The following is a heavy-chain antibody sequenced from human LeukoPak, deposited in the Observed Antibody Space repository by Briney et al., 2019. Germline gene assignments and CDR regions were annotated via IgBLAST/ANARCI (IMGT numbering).Heavy chain of an antibody. Sequence: ASVKVCCKASGYTFTSYGISSVRQAPGQGREWMGGINAYNGNTNYEQQLQGRVTMTTDTSTSTAYMELSRLRSDDTAVYYCATKRGYSYGPSLDAVDIWGQGTMVTVSS. CDR3: ATKRGYSYGPSLDAVDI. D-gene: IGHD5-18*01. J-gene: IGHJ3*02. CDR1: GYTFTSYG. CDR2: INAYNGNT. V-gene: IGHV1-18*01.